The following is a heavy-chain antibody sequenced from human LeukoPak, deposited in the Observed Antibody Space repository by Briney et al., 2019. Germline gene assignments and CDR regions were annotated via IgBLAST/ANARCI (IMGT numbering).Heavy chain of an antibody. CDR3: AKDEGGYNFGY. V-gene: IGHV3-9*01. D-gene: IGHD5-24*01. J-gene: IGHJ4*02. CDR2: IGWNSGSI. CDR1: GFTFDDYA. Sequence: GGSLRLSCAASGFTFDDYAVHWVRQTPGKGLEWVSGIGWNSGSINYADSVKGRFTISRDNAKNSLYLQMNSLRDEDTAFYYCAKDEGGYNFGYWGQGTLVTVSS.